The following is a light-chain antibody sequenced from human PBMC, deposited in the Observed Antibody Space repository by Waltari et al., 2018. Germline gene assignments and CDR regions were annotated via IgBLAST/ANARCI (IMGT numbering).Light chain of an antibody. CDR1: QSVSSN. V-gene: IGKV3-15*01. Sequence: EIVMTQSPATLSVSPGERATLSCRASQSVSSNLAWYQQKPGQAPRLLIYGASTRATGIPARFSGSGSGTEFTLTISRLQSEDFAVYYCQQYNYWPPWTFGQGTKVDIK. J-gene: IGKJ1*01. CDR2: GAS. CDR3: QQYNYWPPWT.